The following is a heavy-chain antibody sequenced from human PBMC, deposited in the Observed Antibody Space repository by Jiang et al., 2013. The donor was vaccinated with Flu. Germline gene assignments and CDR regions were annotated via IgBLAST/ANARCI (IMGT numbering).Heavy chain of an antibody. J-gene: IGHJ4*02. D-gene: IGHD4-17*01. V-gene: IGHV1-2*06. Sequence: SGAEVKKPGASVKVSCKASGYTFTGYYMHWVRQAPGQGLEWMGRINPNSGGTNYAQKFQGRVTMTRNTSISTAYMEVSSLRSEDTAVYYCAGDLTTVTTDWGQGTLVTVSS. CDR1: GYTFTGYY. CDR2: INPNSGGT. CDR3: AGDLTTVTTD.